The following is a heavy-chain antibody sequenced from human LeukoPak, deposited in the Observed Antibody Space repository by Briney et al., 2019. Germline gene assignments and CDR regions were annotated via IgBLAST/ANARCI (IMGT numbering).Heavy chain of an antibody. J-gene: IGHJ3*02. CDR1: GFTFSKYW. V-gene: IGHV3-7*01. CDR3: VKYSDSVVAAALLDAFDI. CDR2: IKEDGSEK. Sequence: GGSLRLSCAAPGFTFSKYWMSWVRQAPGKGLEWVANIKEDGSEKYYVDSVKGRFSISRDNAKNSLYLQMNSLRAEDTAVYYCVKYSDSVVAAALLDAFDIWGQGTMVTVSS. D-gene: IGHD2-2*01.